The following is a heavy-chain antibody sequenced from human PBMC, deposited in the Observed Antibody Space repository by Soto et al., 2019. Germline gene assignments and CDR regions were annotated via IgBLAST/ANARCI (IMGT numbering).Heavy chain of an antibody. Sequence: PGGSLRLSCAASGFTFSNSNMNWVRQAPGKGLEWVSSITSGSSFKNYADSVKGRFTISRDNSKNTLYLQMNSLRAEDTAVYYCAKDHDAAAFTFGGVIVNWFDPWGQGTLVTVSS. CDR2: ITSGSSFK. V-gene: IGHV3-23*01. CDR3: AKDHDAAAFTFGGVIVNWFDP. J-gene: IGHJ5*02. D-gene: IGHD3-16*02. CDR1: GFTFSNSN.